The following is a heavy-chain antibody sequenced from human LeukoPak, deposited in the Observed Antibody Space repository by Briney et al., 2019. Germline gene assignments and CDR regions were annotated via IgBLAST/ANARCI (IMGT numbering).Heavy chain of an antibody. Sequence: GGYLRLSCEVSGLTFSTYWMTWVRQAPGKGLEWVASINQNGREKYYVDSVKGRFTISRDNAKDSLYLQMNSLRDEDTAVYYCARSLGDGWGQGTLVTVS. J-gene: IGHJ4*02. D-gene: IGHD3-16*01. CDR2: INQNGREK. CDR3: ARSLGDG. CDR1: GLTFSTYW. V-gene: IGHV3-7*01.